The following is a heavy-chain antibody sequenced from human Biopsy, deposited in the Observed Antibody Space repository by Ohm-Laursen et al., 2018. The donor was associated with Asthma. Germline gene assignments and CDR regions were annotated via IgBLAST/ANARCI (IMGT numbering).Heavy chain of an antibody. Sequence: ASVKVSCKFLGGTFNAYVIGWVRQAPGQGLEWMGGINSFFGTTTYPQKFQDRVTITADDSTSTVYMELSSLRSEDTAVYYCARKAGSCISRTCYSLDFWGQGTLVTVSS. CDR3: ARKAGSCISRTCYSLDF. V-gene: IGHV1-69*13. CDR1: GGTFNAYV. D-gene: IGHD2-2*01. J-gene: IGHJ4*02. CDR2: INSFFGTT.